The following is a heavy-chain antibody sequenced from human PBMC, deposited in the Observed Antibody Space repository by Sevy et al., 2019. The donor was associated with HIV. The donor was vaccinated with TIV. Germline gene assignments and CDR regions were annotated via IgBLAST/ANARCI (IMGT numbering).Heavy chain of an antibody. Sequence: GGSLRLSCGASGFTFNEYAMSWVRQAPGKGLEWVSGISGGGGRTDYADSVKGRFTISRDNSKNTLYLQMNSLRADDTAVYYCAKDSFRNYYESSGYSIFDYWGQGTLVTVSS. V-gene: IGHV3-23*01. J-gene: IGHJ4*02. CDR3: AKDSFRNYYESSGYSIFDY. CDR2: ISGGGGRT. CDR1: GFTFNEYA. D-gene: IGHD3-22*01.